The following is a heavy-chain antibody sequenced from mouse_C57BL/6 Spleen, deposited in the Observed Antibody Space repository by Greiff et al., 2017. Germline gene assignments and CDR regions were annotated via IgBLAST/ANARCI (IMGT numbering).Heavy chain of an antibody. V-gene: IGHV1-26*01. D-gene: IGHD1-1*01. Sequence: EVQLQQSGPELVKPGASVKISCKASGYTFTDYYMNWVKQSHGKSLEWIGDINPNNGGTSYNQKFKGKATLTVDKSSSTAYIELRSLTSEDSAVYYCARRGCGSPWYFDVWGTGTTVTVSS. CDR2: INPNNGGT. CDR1: GYTFTDYY. J-gene: IGHJ1*03. CDR3: ARRGCGSPWYFDV.